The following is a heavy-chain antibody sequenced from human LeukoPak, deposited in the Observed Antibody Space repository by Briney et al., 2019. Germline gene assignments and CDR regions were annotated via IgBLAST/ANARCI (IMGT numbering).Heavy chain of an antibody. CDR1: GFTFSSYA. J-gene: IGHJ4*02. CDR3: AKASGWYRSAFDY. D-gene: IGHD6-19*01. CDR2: ISGSGGST. Sequence: AVSLRLSCAASGFTFSSYAMSWDPQAPGKGLEWVSAISGSGGSTYYADSVKGRFTISRDNSKNTLYLQMNSLRAEDTAVYYCAKASGWYRSAFDYWGQGTMVTVSS. V-gene: IGHV3-23*01.